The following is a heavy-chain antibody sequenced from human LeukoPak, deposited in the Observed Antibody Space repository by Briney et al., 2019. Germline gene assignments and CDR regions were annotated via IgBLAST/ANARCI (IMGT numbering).Heavy chain of an antibody. D-gene: IGHD3-10*01. Sequence: PSETLSLTCAVYGGSFSAYYWSWVRQPPGKGLEWIGEINHSGSTNYNPSLKSRVTMSVDTSKNQFSLKLSSVTAADTAVYHCATSNGSGSYYNVFYYYYGMDVWGQGTTVTVSS. CDR3: ATSNGSGSYYNVFYYYYGMDV. V-gene: IGHV4-34*01. J-gene: IGHJ6*02. CDR1: GGSFSAYY. CDR2: INHSGST.